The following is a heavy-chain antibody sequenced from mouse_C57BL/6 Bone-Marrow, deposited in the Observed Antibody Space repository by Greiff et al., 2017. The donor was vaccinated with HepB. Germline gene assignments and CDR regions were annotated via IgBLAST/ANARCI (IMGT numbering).Heavy chain of an antibody. V-gene: IGHV1-50*01. CDR1: GYTFTSYW. CDR3: ARGSYYYGSSPFAY. D-gene: IGHD1-1*01. CDR2: IDPSDSYT. Sequence: QVHVKQPGAELVKPGASVKLSCKASGYTFTSYWMQWVKQRPGQGLEWIGEIDPSDSYTNYNQKFKGKATLTVDTSSSTAYMQLSSLTSEDSAVYYCARGSYYYGSSPFAYWGQGTLVTVSA. J-gene: IGHJ3*01.